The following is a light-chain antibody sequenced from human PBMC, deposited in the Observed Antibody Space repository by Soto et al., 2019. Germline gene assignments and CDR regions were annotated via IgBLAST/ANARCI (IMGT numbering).Light chain of an antibody. Sequence: QSVLTQPRSVSGSPGQSVTVSCTGTSRDVGIYNYVSWYQQRPGTAPKVMIYDVTKRPSGVPDRFSGSKSANTASLTISGLQDDDEADYYCCSYAGNYTLLFGGGTKLTVL. CDR2: DVT. CDR1: SRDVGIYNY. CDR3: CSYAGNYTLL. J-gene: IGLJ2*01. V-gene: IGLV2-11*01.